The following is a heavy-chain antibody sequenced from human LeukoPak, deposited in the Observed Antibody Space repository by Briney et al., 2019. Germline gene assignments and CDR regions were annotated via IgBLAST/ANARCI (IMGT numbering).Heavy chain of an antibody. CDR1: GFWFSNYG. CDR2: ISGNGDDA. Sequence: GGSLRLSCAVSGFWFSNYGMNWVRQAPGKGLEWVSVISGNGDDAFYADSVKGRFRISRDNSKNTVYLQMNSLRADDTAVYYCAKRDWPYYFDYWGQGTLVAVSS. J-gene: IGHJ4*02. D-gene: IGHD3/OR15-3a*01. V-gene: IGHV3-23*01. CDR3: AKRDWPYYFDY.